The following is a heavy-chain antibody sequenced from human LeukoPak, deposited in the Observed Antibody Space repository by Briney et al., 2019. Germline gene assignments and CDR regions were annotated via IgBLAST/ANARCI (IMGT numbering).Heavy chain of an antibody. J-gene: IGHJ4*02. CDR2: IYYSGST. Sequence: PSETLSLTCTVSGGSISRYSWSWIRQPPGKGLEWIAYIYYSGSTSYNPSLKSRVTISVDTSKNQFSLKLSSVTAADTAVYYCARGVYIAAAQYAYWGQGTLVTVSS. CDR3: ARGVYIAAAQYAY. CDR1: GGSISRYS. D-gene: IGHD6-13*01. V-gene: IGHV4-59*01.